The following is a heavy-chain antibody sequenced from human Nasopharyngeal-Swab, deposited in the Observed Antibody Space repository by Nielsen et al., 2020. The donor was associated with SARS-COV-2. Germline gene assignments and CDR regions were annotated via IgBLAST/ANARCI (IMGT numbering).Heavy chain of an antibody. Sequence: WIRQSPSRGLEWLGRTYYRSKWYNDYAVSVKSRITINPDTSKNQFSLQLNSVTPEDTAVYYCARARLHYDFWSGSLWYYGMDVWGQGITVTVSS. D-gene: IGHD3-3*01. V-gene: IGHV6-1*01. CDR3: ARARLHYDFWSGSLWYYGMDV. CDR2: TYYRSKWYN. J-gene: IGHJ6*02.